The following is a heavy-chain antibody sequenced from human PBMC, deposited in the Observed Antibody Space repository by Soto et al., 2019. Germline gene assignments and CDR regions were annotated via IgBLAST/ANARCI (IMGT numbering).Heavy chain of an antibody. J-gene: IGHJ4*02. CDR2: ISAYNGNT. CDR1: GYTFTSYG. Sequence: QVQLVQSGAEVKKPGASVKVSCKASGYTFTSYGISWVRQAPGQGLEWMRWISAYNGNTNYAQKLQGRVTMTTDTSTSTAYMELRSLRSDDTAVYYCARDHEPYSSSSGGADYWGQGTLVTVSS. D-gene: IGHD6-6*01. V-gene: IGHV1-18*01. CDR3: ARDHEPYSSSSGGADY.